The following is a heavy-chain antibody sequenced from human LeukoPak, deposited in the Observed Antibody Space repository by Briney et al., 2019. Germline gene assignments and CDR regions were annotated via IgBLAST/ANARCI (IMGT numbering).Heavy chain of an antibody. V-gene: IGHV4-39*01. Sequence: SETLSLTCTVSAGSISSSSYYWGWILQPPGKGLEWFGSIYYSGSTYYNPSLKSRVTISVDTSKNQFSLKLSSVTAADTAVYYCARREDGSGEYPFDYWGQGTLVTVSS. CDR1: AGSISSSSYY. CDR2: IYYSGST. CDR3: ARREDGSGEYPFDY. J-gene: IGHJ4*02. D-gene: IGHD3-10*01.